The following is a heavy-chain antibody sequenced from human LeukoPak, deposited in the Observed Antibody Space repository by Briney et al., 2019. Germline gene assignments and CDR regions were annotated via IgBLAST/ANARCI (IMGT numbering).Heavy chain of an antibody. V-gene: IGHV3-23*01. CDR2: AGSSSS. CDR1: GFSFSNYA. J-gene: IGHJ6*03. CDR3: AKQRGALRENYYMDV. Sequence: TGGTLRLSCLASGFSFSNYAMSWVRQAPGKGLEWVSNAGSSSSLYGDSVKGRFSVSRDNSKNTLYLQMNSLRADDTAVYYCAKQRGALRENYYMDVWGKGTTVTVSS.